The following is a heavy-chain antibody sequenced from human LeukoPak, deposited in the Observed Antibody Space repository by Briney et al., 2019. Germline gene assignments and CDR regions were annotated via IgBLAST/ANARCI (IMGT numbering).Heavy chain of an antibody. Sequence: GGSLRLSCAASGFTFSSYAMHWVRQAPGKGLEWVAVISYDGSNKYYADSVKGRFTISRDNSKNTLYLQMNSLRAEDTAVYYCATGYSSSHSDFDYWGQGTLVTVSS. J-gene: IGHJ4*02. CDR2: ISYDGSNK. D-gene: IGHD6-13*01. CDR3: ATGYSSSHSDFDY. CDR1: GFTFSSYA. V-gene: IGHV3-30-3*01.